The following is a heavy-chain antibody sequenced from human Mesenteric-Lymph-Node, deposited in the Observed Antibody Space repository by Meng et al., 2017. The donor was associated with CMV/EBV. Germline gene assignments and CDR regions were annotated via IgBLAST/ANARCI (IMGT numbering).Heavy chain of an antibody. V-gene: IGHV3-66*02. Sequence: GESLKISCAASGFTVSNNYMTWVRQVPGKGLEWVSVIYSDGSTYYADSVKGRFTISRDNSKNTLYLQMNSLRAEDTAVYYCARDNPNWGFDGGFDYWGQGTLVTVSS. CDR2: IYSDGST. CDR1: GFTVSNNY. D-gene: IGHD7-27*01. J-gene: IGHJ4*02. CDR3: ARDNPNWGFDGGFDY.